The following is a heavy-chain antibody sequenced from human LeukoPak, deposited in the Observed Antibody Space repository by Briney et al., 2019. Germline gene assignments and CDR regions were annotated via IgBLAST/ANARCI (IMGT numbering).Heavy chain of an antibody. Sequence: GGSLRLSCAASGFTFSSYAMSWVRQAPGKGLERVSAISGGGGSTYYADSVKGRFTISRDNSKNTLYLQMNSLRAEDTAVYYCAKDLGVFLPVQYFQHWGQGTLVTVSS. CDR1: GFTFSSYA. D-gene: IGHD2-8*02. J-gene: IGHJ1*01. CDR2: ISGGGGST. CDR3: AKDLGVFLPVQYFQH. V-gene: IGHV3-23*01.